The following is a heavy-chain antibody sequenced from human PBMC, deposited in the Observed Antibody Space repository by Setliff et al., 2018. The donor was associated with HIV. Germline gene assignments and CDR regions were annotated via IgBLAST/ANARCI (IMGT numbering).Heavy chain of an antibody. J-gene: IGHJ3*02. Sequence: ASVKVSCKASGYTLTNSDINWVRQATGRGLEWMGWMNPNSDNTGCAQKFQGRVTMTRNTPINTAYMELSSLRSEDTAMYYCARVRAGALLNAFDIWGQGTMVTVSS. CDR1: GYTLTNSD. D-gene: IGHD1-26*01. CDR3: ARVRAGALLNAFDI. V-gene: IGHV1-8*02. CDR2: MNPNSDNT.